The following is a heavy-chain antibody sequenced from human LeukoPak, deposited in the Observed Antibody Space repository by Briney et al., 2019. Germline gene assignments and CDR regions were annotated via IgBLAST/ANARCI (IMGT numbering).Heavy chain of an antibody. J-gene: IGHJ5*02. CDR2: INSSGSS. Sequence: SETLSLTCTVSGGSISSGSYYWSWIRQSAGKGLEWIGRINSSGSSNYNPSFKSRVTISVDTSKNQFSLKLSSVTAADTAVYFCARLYGDYDWFDPWGQGTLVTVSS. CDR1: GGSISSGSYY. CDR3: ARLYGDYDWFDP. V-gene: IGHV4-61*10. D-gene: IGHD4-17*01.